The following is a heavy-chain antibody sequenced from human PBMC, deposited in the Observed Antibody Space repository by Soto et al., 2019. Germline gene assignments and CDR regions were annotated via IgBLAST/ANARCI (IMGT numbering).Heavy chain of an antibody. J-gene: IGHJ4*02. Sequence: ASVKVSCKASGYTFTGYYMHWVRQAPGQGLEWMGWINPNSGGTNYAQKFQGWVTMTRDTSISTAYMELSSLRDEDTAVYYCARDSNLRFLEWPHYFDYWGQGTLVTVSS. V-gene: IGHV1-2*04. CDR3: ARDSNLRFLEWPHYFDY. D-gene: IGHD3-3*01. CDR1: GYTFTGYY. CDR2: INPNSGGT.